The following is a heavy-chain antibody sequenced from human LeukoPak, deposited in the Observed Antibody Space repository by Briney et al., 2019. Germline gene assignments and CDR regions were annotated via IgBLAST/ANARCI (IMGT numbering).Heavy chain of an antibody. Sequence: PGGSLRLSRAASGFTFSTYWMSWVRQAPGKGLEGVANINQDGSEKYYVDSVKGRFTISRDNAKNSLYLQVYSLRAEDTAMYYCARDRYSGYEFNSWGQGTLVTVSS. CDR3: ARDRYSGYEFNS. V-gene: IGHV3-7*01. CDR1: GFTFSTYW. CDR2: INQDGSEK. D-gene: IGHD5-12*01. J-gene: IGHJ4*02.